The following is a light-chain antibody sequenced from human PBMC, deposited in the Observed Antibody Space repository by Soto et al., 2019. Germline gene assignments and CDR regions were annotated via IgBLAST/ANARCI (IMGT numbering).Light chain of an antibody. V-gene: IGLV2-8*01. CDR1: SSDVGGYNY. Sequence: QSALTQPPSASGSPGQSVTISCTGTSSDVGGYNYVSWYQQHPGKAPKLMIYEVSKRPSGVPDRFSGSKSGNTASLTVSGLPAEDEDDYYCRSSAGSNNWVFGGGTKLTVL. CDR2: EVS. CDR3: RSSAGSNNWV. J-gene: IGLJ3*02.